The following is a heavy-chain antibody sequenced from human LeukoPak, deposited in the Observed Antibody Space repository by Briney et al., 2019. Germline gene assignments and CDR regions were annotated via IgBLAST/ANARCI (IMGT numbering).Heavy chain of an antibody. Sequence: SETLSLTCAVSGGSTSSGGYSWSWIRQPPGKGLEWIGYIYHSGSTYYNPSLKSQVTISVDRSKNQFSLKLSSVTAADTAVYYCARGISMAIDYWGQGTLVTVSS. J-gene: IGHJ4*02. CDR3: ARGISMAIDY. V-gene: IGHV4-30-2*01. CDR2: IYHSGST. CDR1: GGSTSSGGYS. D-gene: IGHD5-24*01.